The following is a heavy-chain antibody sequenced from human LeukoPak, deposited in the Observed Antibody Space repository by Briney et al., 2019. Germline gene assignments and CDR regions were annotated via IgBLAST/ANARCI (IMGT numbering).Heavy chain of an antibody. J-gene: IGHJ5*02. V-gene: IGHV3-30*18. D-gene: IGHD2-2*01. Sequence: SGGSLRLSCAASGFTFSSYGMHWVRQAPGKGLEWVAVISYDGSNKYYADSVKGRFTISRDNSKNTLYLQMNSLRAEDTAVYYCAKGPRYCSSTSCPNWFDPWGQGTPVT. CDR3: AKGPRYCSSTSCPNWFDP. CDR2: ISYDGSNK. CDR1: GFTFSSYG.